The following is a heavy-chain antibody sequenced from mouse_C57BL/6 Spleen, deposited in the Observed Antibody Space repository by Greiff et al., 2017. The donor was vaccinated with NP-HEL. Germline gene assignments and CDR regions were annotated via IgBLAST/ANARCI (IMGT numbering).Heavy chain of an antibody. Sequence: VQLQQSGAELVRPGTSVKLSCKASGYTFTSYWMHWVKQRPGQGLEWIGVIDPSDSYTNYNQKFKGKATLTVDTSSSTAYMQLSSLTSEDSAVYYCASGYGNLYYFDYWGQGTTLTVSS. CDR3: ASGYGNLYYFDY. V-gene: IGHV1-59*01. J-gene: IGHJ2*01. D-gene: IGHD2-10*02. CDR1: GYTFTSYW. CDR2: IDPSDSYT.